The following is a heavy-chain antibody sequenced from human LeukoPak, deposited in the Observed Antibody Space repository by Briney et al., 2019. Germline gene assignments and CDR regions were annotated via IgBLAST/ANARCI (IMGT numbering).Heavy chain of an antibody. V-gene: IGHV1-69*05. J-gene: IGHJ5*02. Sequence: SVKVSCKASGGTFSSYAISWVRQAPGQGLEWMGRIIPIFGTANYAQKFQGRVTITTDESTSTAYMELSSLRYEDTAVYYCAREPRDIVVVPAALGNWFDPWGQGTLVTVSS. CDR3: AREPRDIVVVPAALGNWFDP. CDR1: GGTFSSYA. D-gene: IGHD2-2*01. CDR2: IIPIFGTA.